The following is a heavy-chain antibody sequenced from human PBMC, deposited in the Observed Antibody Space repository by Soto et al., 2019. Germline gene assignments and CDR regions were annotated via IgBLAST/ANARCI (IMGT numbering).Heavy chain of an antibody. CDR3: TRHLADC. Sequence: EVQLVESGGGLVQPGGSLKLSCAASGFTFSDSAMHWVRQASGKGLEWVGRIRSKSNNYATEYAASVKGMFTISRDDSRNTAYLQMNSLKTEDTAVYYCTRHLADCWGQGTLVTVSS. J-gene: IGHJ4*02. CDR1: GFTFSDSA. V-gene: IGHV3-73*01. D-gene: IGHD3-3*02. CDR2: IRSKSNNYAT.